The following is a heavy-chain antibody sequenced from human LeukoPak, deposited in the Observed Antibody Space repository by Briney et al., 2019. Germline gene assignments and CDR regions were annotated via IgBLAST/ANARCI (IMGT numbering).Heavy chain of an antibody. CDR2: INPNSGGT. CDR3: ARDRIDYYDSSGYFDY. J-gene: IGHJ4*02. V-gene: IGHV1-2*02. CDR1: GYTFTGYY. D-gene: IGHD3-22*01. Sequence: ASVKVSCKASGYTFTGYYMHWVRQAPGQGLEWMGWINPNSGGTNYAQKLQGRVTMTRDMSTSTVYMELSSLRSEDTAVYYCARDRIDYYDSSGYFDYWGQGTLVTVSS.